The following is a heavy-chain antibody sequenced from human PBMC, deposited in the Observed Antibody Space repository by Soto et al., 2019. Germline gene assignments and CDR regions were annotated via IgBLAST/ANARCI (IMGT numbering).Heavy chain of an antibody. CDR1: GYTFTSYD. J-gene: IGHJ6*03. Sequence: QVPLVQSGAEVKNPGASVKVSCKASGYTFTSYDISWVRQAPGQGLEWMGWINAYSGNTNYAQKLQGRVTMTRDTSTSTGYMELRSLRSDDTAVYYCARHHPKDNYYLDFWGKGTPVTVSS. V-gene: IGHV1-18*01. CDR3: ARHHPKDNYYLDF. CDR2: INAYSGNT.